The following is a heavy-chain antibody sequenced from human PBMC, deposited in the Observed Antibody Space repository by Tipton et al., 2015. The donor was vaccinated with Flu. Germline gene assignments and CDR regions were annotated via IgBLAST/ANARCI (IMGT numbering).Heavy chain of an antibody. V-gene: IGHV3-30*18. D-gene: IGHD4-17*01. CDR3: AKDREYYGDYDSVDY. CDR1: GFTFSNYG. J-gene: IGHJ4*02. Sequence: QLVQSGGGVVQPGRSLRLSCEASGFTFSNYGMHWVRQAPGKGLEWVAVLSYDGSKEYYADSVKGRFTISRDNSKNTLYLQMNSLRGEDTAVYYCAKDREYYGDYDSVDYWGRGTLVTVSS. CDR2: LSYDGSKE.